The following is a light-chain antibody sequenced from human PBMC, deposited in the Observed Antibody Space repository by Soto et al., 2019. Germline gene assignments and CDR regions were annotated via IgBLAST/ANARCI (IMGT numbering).Light chain of an antibody. J-gene: IGKJ5*01. CDR2: DAS. CDR1: QDINKN. CDR3: QQYESLPLT. V-gene: IGKV1-33*01. Sequence: IQMTQSKSSLSASVGDRVTITCQASQDINKNLIWYQQKPGKAPKLLIYDASDLETGVPSRFSGSGSGTGFTFTISSLQPEDFATYYCQQYESLPLTFGQGRRLEV.